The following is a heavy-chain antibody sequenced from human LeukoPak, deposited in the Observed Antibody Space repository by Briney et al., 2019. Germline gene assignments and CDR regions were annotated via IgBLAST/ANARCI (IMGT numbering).Heavy chain of an antibody. V-gene: IGHV3-7*03. CDR2: IKHDGSEK. CDR1: GLTFSRHW. J-gene: IGHJ3*02. CDR3: ARGVGQDAFDI. D-gene: IGHD1-26*01. Sequence: PGGSLRLSCAASGLTFSRHWMTWVRQAPGKGLEWVANIKHDGSEKNYVDSVKGRFTISKDNSKNTLYLQMTNLRVEDTAVYYCARGVGQDAFDIWGQGTTVTVSS.